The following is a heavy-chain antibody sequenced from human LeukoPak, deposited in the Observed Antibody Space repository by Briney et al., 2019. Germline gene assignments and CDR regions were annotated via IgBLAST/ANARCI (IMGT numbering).Heavy chain of an antibody. V-gene: IGHV3-30*02. Sequence: PGGSLRLSCAASGFTFSSYGMHWVRQAPGKGLEWVAFIRYDGSNKYYADSVRGRFTISRDNAKNSLYLQMNSLRAEDTAVYYCARDLKDGGNSGPDYWGQGTLVTVSS. D-gene: IGHD4-23*01. CDR2: IRYDGSNK. J-gene: IGHJ4*02. CDR1: GFTFSSYG. CDR3: ARDLKDGGNSGPDY.